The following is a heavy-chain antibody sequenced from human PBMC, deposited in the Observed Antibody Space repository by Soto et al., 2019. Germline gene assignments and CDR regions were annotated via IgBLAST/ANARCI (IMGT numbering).Heavy chain of an antibody. D-gene: IGHD3-3*01. CDR1: GGSISSYY. Sequence: SETLSLTCTVSGGSISSYYWSWIRQPPGKGLEWIGYIHYSGSTKYNPSLKSRVTISADTSKNQFSLKLSSVTAADTAVYYCARGHYDFWSGYFATIDYWGQGTLVTVS. CDR3: ARGHYDFWSGYFATIDY. V-gene: IGHV4-59*08. CDR2: IHYSGST. J-gene: IGHJ4*02.